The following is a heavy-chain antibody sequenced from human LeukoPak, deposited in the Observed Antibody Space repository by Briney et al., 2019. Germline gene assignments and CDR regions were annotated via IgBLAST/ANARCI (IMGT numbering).Heavy chain of an antibody. CDR1: GYTFTKYW. Sequence: GESLKISCKGSGYTFTKYWIAWVRQMPGKGLEWMGIIYPGDSDIRYSPSFRGQVTISVDKSSTTAHLQWTSLKASDTAMYYCARHFGYSGYDGDYWGQGTLVTVSS. CDR3: ARHFGYSGYDGDY. V-gene: IGHV5-51*01. D-gene: IGHD5-12*01. J-gene: IGHJ4*02. CDR2: IYPGDSDI.